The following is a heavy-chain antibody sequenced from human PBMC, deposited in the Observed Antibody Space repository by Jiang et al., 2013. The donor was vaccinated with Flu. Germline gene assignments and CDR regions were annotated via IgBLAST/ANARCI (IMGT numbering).Heavy chain of an antibody. V-gene: IGHV3-23*01. CDR2: IGTSGDST. Sequence: VQLLESGGGLVQPGGSLRLSCAASGFTFNNYAMSWVRQAPGKGLEWVSTIGTSGDSTYYADSVKGRFTISRDNSQNTLYLQMNSLRAEDTAVYYCAKGLFALWFGHLARGQGTLVTVSS. CDR3: AKGLFALWFGHLA. D-gene: IGHD3-10*01. J-gene: IGHJ4*02. CDR1: GFTFNNYA.